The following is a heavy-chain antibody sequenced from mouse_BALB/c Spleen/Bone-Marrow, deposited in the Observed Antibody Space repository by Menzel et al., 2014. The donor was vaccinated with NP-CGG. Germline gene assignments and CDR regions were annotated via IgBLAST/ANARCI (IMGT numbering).Heavy chain of an antibody. J-gene: IGHJ4*01. CDR3: ARWLLPYYAMDY. V-gene: IGHV1S56*01. CDR1: GYTFTNYY. D-gene: IGHD2-3*01. CDR2: IYPVNVHA. Sequence: VQLQQSGPELVKPGASVRMSCKASGYTFTNYYIHWVKQRPGQGLEWIGWIYPVNVHANFNEKFRGKATLTADKSSSTAYMQLSSLTSEDSAVYFCARWLLPYYAMDYWGQGTSVTVSS.